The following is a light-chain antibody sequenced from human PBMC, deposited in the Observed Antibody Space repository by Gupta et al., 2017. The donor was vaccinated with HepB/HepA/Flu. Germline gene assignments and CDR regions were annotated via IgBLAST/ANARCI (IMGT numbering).Light chain of an antibody. J-gene: IGKJ5*01. CDR2: SAS. CDR1: QDINSH. Sequence: DIQLTQSPSFLSASVGDRVTNTCRASQDINSHLVWYQEKPGKAPDLLLYSASTLQSGVPSRFSGSGSGTEFTLTISSLQPEDFATYYCQQGNSYPLTFGQGTRLDIK. CDR3: QQGNSYPLT. V-gene: IGKV1-9*01.